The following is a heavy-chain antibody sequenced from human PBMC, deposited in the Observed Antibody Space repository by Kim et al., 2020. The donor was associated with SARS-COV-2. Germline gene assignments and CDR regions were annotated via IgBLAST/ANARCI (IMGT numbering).Heavy chain of an antibody. CDR2: INTNTGNP. CDR1: GYTFTSYA. CDR3: ARGGPYYDFWSGYPTDYYYMDV. J-gene: IGHJ6*03. Sequence: ASVKVSCKASGYTFTSYAMNWVRQAPGQGLEWMGWINTNTGNPTYAQGFTGRFVFSLDTSVSTAYLQISSLKAEDTAVYYCARGGPYYDFWSGYPTDYYYMDVWGKGTTVTVSS. V-gene: IGHV7-4-1*02. D-gene: IGHD3-3*01.